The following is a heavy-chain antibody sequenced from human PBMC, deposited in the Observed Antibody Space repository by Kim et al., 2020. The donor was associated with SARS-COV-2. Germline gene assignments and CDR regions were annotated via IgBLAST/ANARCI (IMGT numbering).Heavy chain of an antibody. CDR2: INSDGSST. CDR1: GFTFSSYW. D-gene: IGHD3-22*01. V-gene: IGHV3-74*01. J-gene: IGHJ6*02. Sequence: GGSLRLSCAVSGFTFSSYWMHWVRQVPGKGLVWVSRINSDGSSTTYADSVKGRFTISRDNARNTLYLQMKSLRAEDTAVYYCARRSGYYNYYYYGMDVWGQETTVTVSS. CDR3: ARRSGYYNYYYYGMDV.